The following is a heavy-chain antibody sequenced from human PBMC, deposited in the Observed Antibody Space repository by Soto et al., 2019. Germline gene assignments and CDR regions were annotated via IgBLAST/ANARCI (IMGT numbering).Heavy chain of an antibody. J-gene: IGHJ4*02. CDR2: ISWNSGSI. V-gene: IGHV3-9*01. CDR1: GFTFDDYA. CDR3: ARSSVAVVAATLDY. D-gene: IGHD2-15*01. Sequence: EVQLVESGGGLVQPGRSLRLSCAASGFTFDDYAMHWVRQAPGKGLEWVSGISWNSGSIGYADSVKGRFTISRDNAKNSLYLQMNSLRAEDTALYYCARSSVAVVAATLDYWGQGTLVTVSS.